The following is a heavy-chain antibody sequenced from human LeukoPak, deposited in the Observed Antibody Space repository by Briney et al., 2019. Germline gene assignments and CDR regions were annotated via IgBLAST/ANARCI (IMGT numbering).Heavy chain of an antibody. J-gene: IGHJ4*02. D-gene: IGHD6-13*01. CDR1: GFSSSSSW. V-gene: IGHV3-74*03. CDR3: ARDAHSSSWT. CDR2: MNSDGSII. Sequence: GGSLRLSCAASGFSSSSSWMHWVRQAPGKGLVWVSRMNSDGSIITYADSVKGRFTTTRDNAKSTLFLQMNSLRADDTGVYSCARDAHSSSWTWGQGTLVTVSS.